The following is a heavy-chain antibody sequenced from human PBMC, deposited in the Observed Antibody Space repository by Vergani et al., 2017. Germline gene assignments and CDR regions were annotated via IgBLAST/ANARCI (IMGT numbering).Heavy chain of an antibody. Sequence: EVQLLESGGGLVQPGGSLRLSCAASGFTFSSYAMSWVRQAPGKGLEWVSASSGSGGSTYYADSVKGRFTISRDNSKNTLYLQMNSLRDEDTAVYYCAKNTVVVITLQYFDYWGQGTLVTVSS. V-gene: IGHV3-23*01. CDR1: GFTFSSYA. J-gene: IGHJ4*02. CDR3: AKNTVVVITLQYFDY. D-gene: IGHD3-22*01. CDR2: SSGSGGST.